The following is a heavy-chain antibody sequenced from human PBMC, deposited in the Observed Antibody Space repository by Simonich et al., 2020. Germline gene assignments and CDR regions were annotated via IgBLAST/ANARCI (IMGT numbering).Heavy chain of an antibody. CDR3: ARDGERYCGGDCYSYFDY. D-gene: IGHD2-21*02. CDR1: GFTFSSYA. CDR2: ISDDGSNK. J-gene: IGHJ4*02. V-gene: IGHV3-30*07. Sequence: QVQLVESGGGVVQPGRSLRLSCAASGFTFSSYAMHWVRQAPGKGLEWVAVISDDGSNKYYADSVKGRFNISRDNAKNTLYLQMNSLRAEDTAVYYCARDGERYCGGDCYSYFDYWGQGTLVTVSS.